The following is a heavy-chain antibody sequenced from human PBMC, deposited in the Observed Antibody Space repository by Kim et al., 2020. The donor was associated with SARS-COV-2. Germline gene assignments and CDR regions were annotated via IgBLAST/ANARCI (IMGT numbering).Heavy chain of an antibody. Sequence: GGSLRLSCAASGLTFSSYGMHWVRQAPGKGLEWVAVISYDGSNKYYADSVKGRFTISRDNSKNTLYLQMNSLRADDTAVYYCAKASYYDILTGYFGIDYWGQGTLVTVSS. CDR3: AKASYYDILTGYFGIDY. CDR1: GLTFSSYG. D-gene: IGHD3-9*01. J-gene: IGHJ4*02. V-gene: IGHV3-30*18. CDR2: ISYDGSNK.